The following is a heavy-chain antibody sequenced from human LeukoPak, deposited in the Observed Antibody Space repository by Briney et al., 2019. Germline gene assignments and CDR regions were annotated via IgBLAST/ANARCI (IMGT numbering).Heavy chain of an antibody. V-gene: IGHV3-9*01. CDR3: VKGVLSSSWDYFDY. D-gene: IGHD6-13*01. Sequence: GGSLRLSCAASGFTFDDYVMHWVRQAPGKGLEWVSGISRNSGSIGYADSVKGRFTISRDNAKNSLFLQMNSLRPEDTALYYCVKGVLSSSWDYFDYWGQGTLVTVSS. J-gene: IGHJ4*02. CDR2: ISRNSGSI. CDR1: GFTFDDYV.